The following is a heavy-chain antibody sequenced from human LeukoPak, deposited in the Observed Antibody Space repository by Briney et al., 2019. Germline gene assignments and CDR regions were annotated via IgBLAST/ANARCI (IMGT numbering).Heavy chain of an antibody. J-gene: IGHJ4*02. V-gene: IGHV4-59*01. CDR3: ASTLQWLAFDY. Sequence: SETLSLTCTVSGGSISSYYWSWIRQPPGKGLEWIGYIHYSGSINYNPSLRSRVTVSVDTSKNQISLKLSSVTAADTAVYYCASTLQWLAFDYWGQGTLVTVSS. D-gene: IGHD6-19*01. CDR1: GGSISSYY. CDR2: IHYSGSI.